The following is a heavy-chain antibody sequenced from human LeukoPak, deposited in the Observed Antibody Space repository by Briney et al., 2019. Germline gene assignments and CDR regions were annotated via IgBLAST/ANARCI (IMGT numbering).Heavy chain of an antibody. CDR2: ISAYNGNT. Sequence: ASVKVSCKASGYTFTSYGISWVRQAPGQGLEWMGWISAYNGNTNYAQKLQGRVTMTTDASTSTAYMELRSLRSDDTAVYYCARVSYDSSGYGDWCFDLWGRGTLVTVSS. V-gene: IGHV1-18*01. CDR1: GYTFTSYG. CDR3: ARVSYDSSGYGDWCFDL. J-gene: IGHJ2*01. D-gene: IGHD3-22*01.